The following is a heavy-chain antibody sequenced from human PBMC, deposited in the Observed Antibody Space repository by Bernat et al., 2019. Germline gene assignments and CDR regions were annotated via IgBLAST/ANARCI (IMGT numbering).Heavy chain of an antibody. D-gene: IGHD3-10*01. Sequence: QVQLVQSGAEVKKPGSSVKVSCKASGGTFSSYAISWVRQAPGQGLEWMGGSIPIFGIANYAQKFQGRVTITADKSTSTAYMELSSLRSEDTAVYYCARSIVQYYGSGSYYTWFDPWGQGTLVTVSS. CDR1: GGTFSSYA. CDR3: ARSIVQYYGSGSYYTWFDP. J-gene: IGHJ5*02. V-gene: IGHV1-69*17. CDR2: SIPIFGIA.